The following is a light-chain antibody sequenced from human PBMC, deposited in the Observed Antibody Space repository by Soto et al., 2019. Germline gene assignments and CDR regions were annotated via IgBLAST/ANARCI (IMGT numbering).Light chain of an antibody. CDR2: KAS. J-gene: IGKJ1*01. CDR1: QTISSW. V-gene: IGKV1-5*03. CDR3: QHYNSYSEA. Sequence: DIQMTQSPSTLSGSVGDRVTITCRASQTISSWLAWYQQKPWKAPKLLIYKASTLKSGVPSRFSGSGSGTEFTLTISSLQPDDFATYYCQHYNSYSEAVGQGTKVEPK.